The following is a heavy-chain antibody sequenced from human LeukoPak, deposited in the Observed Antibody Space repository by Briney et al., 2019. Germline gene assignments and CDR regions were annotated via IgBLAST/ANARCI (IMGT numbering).Heavy chain of an antibody. Sequence: GASVKVSCKASGYTFTSYYMHWVRQAPGQGLEWMGWINPNSGGTNYAQKFQGRVTMTRDTSISTAYMELSRLRSDDTAVYYCARLIRSGGSYSLDAFDIWGQGTMVTVSS. CDR3: ARLIRSGGSYSLDAFDI. D-gene: IGHD1-26*01. CDR1: GYTFTSYY. V-gene: IGHV1-2*02. J-gene: IGHJ3*02. CDR2: INPNSGGT.